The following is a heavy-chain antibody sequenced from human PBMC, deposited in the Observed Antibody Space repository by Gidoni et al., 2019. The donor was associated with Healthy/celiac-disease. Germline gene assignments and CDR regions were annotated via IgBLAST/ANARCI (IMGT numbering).Heavy chain of an antibody. CDR1: GGTFSSYA. V-gene: IGHV1-69*17. CDR3: ARFIYGHRDWFDP. J-gene: IGHJ5*02. CDR2: IVPIFGIA. D-gene: IGHD3-10*01. Sequence: QVQLVQAGAEVKKPGSSVKVSCKASGGTFSSYAIRWVRQAPGQGLEWMGGIVPIFGIANYAQKFQGRVTITADKSTSTAYMELSSLRSEDTAVYSCARFIYGHRDWFDPWGQGTLVTVSS.